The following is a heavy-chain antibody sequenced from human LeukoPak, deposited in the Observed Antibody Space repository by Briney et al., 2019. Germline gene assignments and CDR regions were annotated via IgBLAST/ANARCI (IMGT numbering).Heavy chain of an antibody. V-gene: IGHV1-18*01. D-gene: IGHD3-10*01. CDR1: GYTFTSYG. Sequence: ASVKVSCKASGYTFTSYGISWVRQAPGQVLEWMGWISAYNGNTNYAQKLQGRVTMTTDTSTSTAYMELRSLRSDDTAVYYCARDVLWFGSNSFDPWGQGTLVTVSS. CDR2: ISAYNGNT. J-gene: IGHJ5*02. CDR3: ARDVLWFGSNSFDP.